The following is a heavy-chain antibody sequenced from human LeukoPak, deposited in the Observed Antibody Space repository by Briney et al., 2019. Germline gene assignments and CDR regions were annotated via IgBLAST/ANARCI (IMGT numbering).Heavy chain of an antibody. Sequence: SVKVSCKASGGTFSSYAISWVRQAPGQGLEWMGGIIPIFGTANYAQKFQGRVTITADESTSTAYMELSSLRSEDTAVYYCARDNYYDSSGYYQYYFDYWGQGTLVTVSS. CDR1: GGTFSSYA. J-gene: IGHJ4*02. V-gene: IGHV1-69*13. D-gene: IGHD3-22*01. CDR2: IIPIFGTA. CDR3: ARDNYYDSSGYYQYYFDY.